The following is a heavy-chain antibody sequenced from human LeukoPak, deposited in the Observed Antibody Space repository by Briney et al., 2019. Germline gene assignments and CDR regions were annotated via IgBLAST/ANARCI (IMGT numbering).Heavy chain of an antibody. J-gene: IGHJ3*02. Sequence: SETLSLTCSVSTDSISSYYWSWIRQPPGKGLEWIGEINHSGSTNYNPSLKSRVTISVDTSKNQFSLKLSSVTAADTAVYYCARVRSRITMIVVVSRIGADAFDIWGQGTMVTVSS. CDR2: INHSGST. V-gene: IGHV4-34*01. CDR1: TDSISSYY. CDR3: ARVRSRITMIVVVSRIGADAFDI. D-gene: IGHD3-22*01.